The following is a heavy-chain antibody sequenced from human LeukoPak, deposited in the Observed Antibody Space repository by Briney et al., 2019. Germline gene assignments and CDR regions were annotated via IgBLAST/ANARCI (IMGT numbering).Heavy chain of an antibody. J-gene: IGHJ4*02. CDR3: ARADDY. V-gene: IGHV3-30*04. CDR1: GFTFSSYA. CDR2: ISYDGSNK. Sequence: GGSLRLSCAASGFTFSSYAMHWVRQAPGKGLEWVAVISYDGSNKYYADSVKGRFTISRDNSKNTLYLQMNSLRAEDTAVYYCARADDYWGQGTLVTVSS.